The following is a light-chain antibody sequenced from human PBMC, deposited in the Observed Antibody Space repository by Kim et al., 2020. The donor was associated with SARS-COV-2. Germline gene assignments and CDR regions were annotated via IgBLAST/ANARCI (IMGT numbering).Light chain of an antibody. Sequence: SPVARATLSCRASQSVSNDLAWYQQKPGQPPRLLMYRASTRATGVPARFSGSGSGTEFTLTISGLQSEDFAVYYCQQFHNWPPITFGQGTRLEIK. CDR3: QQFHNWPPIT. CDR2: RAS. J-gene: IGKJ5*01. V-gene: IGKV3-15*01. CDR1: QSVSND.